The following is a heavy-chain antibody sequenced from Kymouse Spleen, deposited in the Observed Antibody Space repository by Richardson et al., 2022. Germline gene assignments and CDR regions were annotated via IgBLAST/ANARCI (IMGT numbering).Heavy chain of an antibody. CDR2: IYYSGST. Sequence: QVQLQESGPGLVKPSQTLSLTCTVSGGSISSGGYYWSWIRQHPGKGLEWIGYIYYSGSTYYNPSLKSRVTISVDTSKNQFSLKLSSVTAADTAVYYCARDFTMVRGVIIKGDYWGQGTLVTVSS. V-gene: IGHV4-31*03. CDR1: GGSISSGGYY. CDR3: ARDFTMVRGVIIKGDY. D-gene: IGHD3-10*01. J-gene: IGHJ4*02.